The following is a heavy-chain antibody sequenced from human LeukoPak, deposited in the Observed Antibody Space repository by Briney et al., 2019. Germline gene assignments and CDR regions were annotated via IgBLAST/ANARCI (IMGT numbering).Heavy chain of an antibody. CDR1: GYTSTSYG. J-gene: IGHJ5*02. V-gene: IGHV1-18*01. CDR2: ISAYNGNT. D-gene: IGHD3-10*01. CDR3: ARRWAMVRGVIGNWFDP. Sequence: ASVKVSCKASGYTSTSYGISWVRQAPGQGLEWMGWISAYNGNTNYAQKLQGRVTMTTDTSTSTAYMELRSLRSDDTAVYYCARRWAMVRGVIGNWFDPWGQGTLVTVSS.